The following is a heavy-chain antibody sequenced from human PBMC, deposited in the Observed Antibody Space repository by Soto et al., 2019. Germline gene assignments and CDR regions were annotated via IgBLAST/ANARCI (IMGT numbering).Heavy chain of an antibody. D-gene: IGHD1-26*01. CDR3: ARGKRYCRRRSCSFTGDAYDI. V-gene: IGHV3-66*01. Sequence: EVQLVESGGGLVQPGGSLRLSCTASGFIVSDTYVNWVRQAPGKGLEWVSVISNRGDTHYAYSVRGRFNLSRDISDNTLHLQIHHLCVEDPALYYCARGKRYCRRRSCSFTGDAYDIWGQGTMVTVSS. J-gene: IGHJ3*02. CDR1: GFIVSDTY. CDR2: ISNRGDT.